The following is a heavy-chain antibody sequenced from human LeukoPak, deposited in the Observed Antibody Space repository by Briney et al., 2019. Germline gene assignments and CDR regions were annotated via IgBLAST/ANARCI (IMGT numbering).Heavy chain of an antibody. CDR1: GFTFSSYG. CDR3: AKDSGGYDPFNFDY. CDR2: IRYDGSNK. Sequence: SGGSLRLSCAASGFTFSSYGMHWVRQAPGKGLEWVAFIRYDGSNKYYADSVKGRFTISRDNSKNTLYLQMNSQRAEDTAVYYCAKDSGGYDPFNFDYWGQGTLVTVSS. J-gene: IGHJ4*02. D-gene: IGHD5-12*01. V-gene: IGHV3-30*02.